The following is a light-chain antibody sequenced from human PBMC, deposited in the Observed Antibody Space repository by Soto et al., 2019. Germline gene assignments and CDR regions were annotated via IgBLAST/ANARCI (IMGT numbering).Light chain of an antibody. J-gene: IGKJ1*01. CDR2: HAS. V-gene: IGKV1-5*01. CDR3: QHDCSYPWT. Sequence: DIPMTQSPSTLSASIGDRVTITCRASQTINNWLAWYQQTPGKAPNLLIYHASNLETGVPSRYRGSAFGTDFTLTLSSRKPHDFANVYLQHDCSYPWTFGRGTKVELK. CDR1: QTINNW.